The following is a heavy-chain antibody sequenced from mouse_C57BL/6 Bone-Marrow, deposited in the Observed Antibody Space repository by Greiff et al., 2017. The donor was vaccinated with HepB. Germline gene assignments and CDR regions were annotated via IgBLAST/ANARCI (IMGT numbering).Heavy chain of an antibody. J-gene: IGHJ2*01. CDR3: ARDKFDDYFDY. CDR2: INTGGTYT. Sequence: EVQRVESGGDLVKPGGSLKLSCVTSGFTFSTSGMSWVRQTPDKRLEWVATINTGGTYTYYPDSVKGRFTISKDTAKSTLFLQRSRLKSEDAAIYYCARDKFDDYFDYWGQGTTLTGSS. V-gene: IGHV5-6*01. CDR1: GFTFSTSG.